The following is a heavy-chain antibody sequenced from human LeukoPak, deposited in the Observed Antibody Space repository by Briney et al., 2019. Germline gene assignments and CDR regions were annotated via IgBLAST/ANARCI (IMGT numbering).Heavy chain of an antibody. CDR1: GFTFSGYA. D-gene: IGHD6-6*01. Sequence: GGSLRLSCAASGFTFSGYAMSWVRQAPGKGLEWVSAISGSGGSTYYADSVKGRFTISRDNSKNTLYLQMNSLRAEDTAVYYCAKDQSSSTYFDYWGQGTLVTVSS. CDR3: AKDQSSSTYFDY. J-gene: IGHJ4*02. V-gene: IGHV3-23*01. CDR2: ISGSGGST.